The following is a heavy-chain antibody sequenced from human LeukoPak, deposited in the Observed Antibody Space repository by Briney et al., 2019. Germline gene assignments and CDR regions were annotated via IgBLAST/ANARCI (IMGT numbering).Heavy chain of an antibody. Sequence: PSETLSLTCTVSGGSISSYYWSWIRQPPGKGLEWIGYIYYSGSTNYNPSLKSRVTISVDTSKIQFSLKLSSVTAADTAVYYCARGAAAGTTGIDYWGQGTLVTVSS. J-gene: IGHJ4*02. CDR3: ARGAAAGTTGIDY. V-gene: IGHV4-59*01. CDR1: GGSISSYY. D-gene: IGHD6-13*01. CDR2: IYYSGST.